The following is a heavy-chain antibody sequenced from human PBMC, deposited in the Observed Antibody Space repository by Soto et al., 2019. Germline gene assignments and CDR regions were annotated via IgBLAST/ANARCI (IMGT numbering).Heavy chain of an antibody. CDR3: ARDLIGDRLIYGYWFDP. Sequence: ASVKVSCKASGYTFTSYGISWVRQAPGQGLEWMGWISAYNGNTNYAQKLQGRVTMTTDTSTSTAYMELRSLRSDDTAVYYCARDLIGDRLIYGYWFDPWGQGTLVTVSS. D-gene: IGHD3-10*01. CDR2: ISAYNGNT. J-gene: IGHJ5*02. CDR1: GYTFTSYG. V-gene: IGHV1-18*01.